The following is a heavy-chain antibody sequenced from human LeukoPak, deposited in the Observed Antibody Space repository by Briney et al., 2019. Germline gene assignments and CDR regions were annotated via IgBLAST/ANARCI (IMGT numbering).Heavy chain of an antibody. J-gene: IGHJ4*02. CDR1: GGAITSTNY. CDR3: TREGGPYRPLDY. Sequence: SETLSLTCGVSGGAITSTNYWTWVRQPPGKGLEWIGEVNLQGSTNYNPSLMGRVAISVDMSENHISLQLTSVTAADTAVYYCTREGGPYRPLDYSGQGTLVTVSS. CDR2: VNLQGST. V-gene: IGHV4-4*02.